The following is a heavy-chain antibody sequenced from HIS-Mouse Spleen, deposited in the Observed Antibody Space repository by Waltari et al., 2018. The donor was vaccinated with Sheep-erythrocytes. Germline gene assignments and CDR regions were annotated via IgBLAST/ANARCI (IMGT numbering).Heavy chain of an antibody. CDR3: ARHSAAGDYYYYYGMDV. J-gene: IGHJ6*02. Sequence: EVQLVQSGAEVKKPGESLKSSCKGSGYSFTSYWLGWVRQMPGKGLEWMGIIYPGDSETRYSPSFQGQVNISADKSISTAYLQWSGLEASDTAMYYCARHSAAGDYYYYYGMDVWGQGTTVTVSS. CDR2: IYPGDSET. V-gene: IGHV5-51*01. D-gene: IGHD6-13*01. CDR1: GYSFTSYW.